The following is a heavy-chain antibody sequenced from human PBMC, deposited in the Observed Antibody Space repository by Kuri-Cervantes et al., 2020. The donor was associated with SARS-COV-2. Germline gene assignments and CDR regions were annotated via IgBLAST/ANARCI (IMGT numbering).Heavy chain of an antibody. CDR1: GFTFSSYS. V-gene: IGHV3-21*01. D-gene: IGHD2-2*01. CDR3: ARARIYCSSTSCRPMAFDI. Sequence: GESLKISCAASGFTFSSYSMNWVRQAPGKGLEWVSSISSSSFYIYYADSVKGRFTISRDNAKNSLYLQMNSLRAEDTAVYYCARARIYCSSTSCRPMAFDIWGQGTMVTVSS. J-gene: IGHJ3*02. CDR2: ISSSSFYI.